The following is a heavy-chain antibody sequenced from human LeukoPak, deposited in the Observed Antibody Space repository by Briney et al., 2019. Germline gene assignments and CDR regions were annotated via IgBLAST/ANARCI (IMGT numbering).Heavy chain of an antibody. Sequence: ASVKVSCKVSGYTLTELSMHWVRQAPGKGLERMGGFDPEDGETIYAQKFQGRVTMTEDTSTDTAYMELSSLRSEDTAVYYCAADYYDSSGYYSPIDYWGQGTLVTVSS. V-gene: IGHV1-24*01. CDR2: FDPEDGET. D-gene: IGHD3-22*01. CDR1: GYTLTELS. J-gene: IGHJ4*02. CDR3: AADYYDSSGYYSPIDY.